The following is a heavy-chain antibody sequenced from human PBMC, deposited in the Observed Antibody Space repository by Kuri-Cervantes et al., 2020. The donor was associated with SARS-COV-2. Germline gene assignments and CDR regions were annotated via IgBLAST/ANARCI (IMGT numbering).Heavy chain of an antibody. Sequence: GESLKISCAASGFSFSSYGMSWVRQAPGKGLEWVAHIWNDGSQKYYADSVKGRFTISRDNSKNSLYLQMNSLRTEGTALYFCAKDGYSSSLDYWGQGTLVTVSS. CDR1: GFSFSSYG. CDR2: IWNDGSQK. J-gene: IGHJ4*02. CDR3: AKDGYSSSLDY. D-gene: IGHD6-13*01. V-gene: IGHV3-41*02.